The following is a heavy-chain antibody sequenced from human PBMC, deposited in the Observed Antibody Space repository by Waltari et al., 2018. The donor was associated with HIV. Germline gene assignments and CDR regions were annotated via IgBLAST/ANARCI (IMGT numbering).Heavy chain of an antibody. D-gene: IGHD4-17*01. J-gene: IGHJ3*02. CDR1: GGTFSSYA. Sequence: QVQLVQSGAEVKKPGSSVKVSCKASGGTFSSYAISLVRQAPGQGLEWMGGIIPIFGTANCAQKFQGRVTITADESTSTAYMELSSLRSEDTAVYYCARKWPGDYGDTNAFDIWGQWTMVTVSS. CDR2: IIPIFGTA. V-gene: IGHV1-69*01. CDR3: ARKWPGDYGDTNAFDI.